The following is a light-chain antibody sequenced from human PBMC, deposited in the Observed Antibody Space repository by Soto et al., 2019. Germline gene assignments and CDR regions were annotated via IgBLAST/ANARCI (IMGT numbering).Light chain of an antibody. CDR1: QSVSSY. CDR2: DAS. Sequence: EVVMTHSPATLSVSPWERATLSCRASQSVSSYLAWYQQKPGQAPRLLIYDASSMATGIPARFSGSGSGTDFTLTISSLEPEDVAVYYCQQRSSWPWTFGQGTKVDIK. J-gene: IGKJ1*01. V-gene: IGKV3-11*01. CDR3: QQRSSWPWT.